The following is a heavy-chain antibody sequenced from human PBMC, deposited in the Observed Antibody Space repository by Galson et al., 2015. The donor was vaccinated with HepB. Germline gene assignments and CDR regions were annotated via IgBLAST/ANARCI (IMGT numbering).Heavy chain of an antibody. CDR3: TTSLITMVRGVNLC. V-gene: IGHV3-15*07. J-gene: IGHJ4*02. CDR2: IKSKTDGGTT. Sequence: SLRLSCAASGFTFSNAWMNWVRQAPGKGLEWVGRIKSKTDGGTTDYAAPVKGRVTISRDDSKNTLYLQMNSLKTEDTAVYYCTTSLITMVRGVNLCWGQGTLVTVSS. CDR1: GFTFSNAW. D-gene: IGHD3-10*01.